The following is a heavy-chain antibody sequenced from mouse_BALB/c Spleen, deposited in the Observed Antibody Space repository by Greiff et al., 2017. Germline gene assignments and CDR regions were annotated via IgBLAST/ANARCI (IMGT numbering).Heavy chain of an antibody. Sequence: EVQVVESGGGLVQPGGSLKLSCAASGFTFSSYGMSWVRQTPDKRLELVATINSNGGSTYYPDSVKGRFTISRDNAKNTLYLQMSSLKSEDTAMYYCAREGGYGWFAYWGQGTLVTVSA. CDR1: GFTFSSYG. CDR3: AREGGYGWFAY. J-gene: IGHJ3*01. CDR2: INSNGGST. V-gene: IGHV5-6-3*01. D-gene: IGHD1-1*01.